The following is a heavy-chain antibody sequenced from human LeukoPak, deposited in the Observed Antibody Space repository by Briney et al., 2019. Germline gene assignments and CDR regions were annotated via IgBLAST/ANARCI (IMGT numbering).Heavy chain of an antibody. CDR1: GFTFSSYG. CDR2: ISYDGSNA. Sequence: GGSLRFSCAASGFTFSSYGMHWVRQAPGKGLEWVALISYDGSNAYYADSVKGRFTISRDNSKNTVFLQMISLRAEDTAVYYCAKGFDYYYDSSQYYYGMDVWGQGTTVTVS. V-gene: IGHV3-30*18. CDR3: AKGFDYYYDSSQYYYGMDV. D-gene: IGHD3-22*01. J-gene: IGHJ6*02.